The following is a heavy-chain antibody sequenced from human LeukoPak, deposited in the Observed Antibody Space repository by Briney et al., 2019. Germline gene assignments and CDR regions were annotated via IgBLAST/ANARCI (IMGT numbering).Heavy chain of an antibody. J-gene: IGHJ4*02. V-gene: IGHV1-24*01. Sequence: ASVTVSCKVSGYTLTKLSMHWVRQAPGKGLEWMGGFDPEDGETIYAQKFQGRVTMTEDTSTDTAYMELSSLRSEDTAVYYSATGTTSSGLTFDYWGQGTLVTVSS. CDR2: FDPEDGET. CDR1: GYTLTKLS. D-gene: IGHD6-19*01. CDR3: ATGTTSSGLTFDY.